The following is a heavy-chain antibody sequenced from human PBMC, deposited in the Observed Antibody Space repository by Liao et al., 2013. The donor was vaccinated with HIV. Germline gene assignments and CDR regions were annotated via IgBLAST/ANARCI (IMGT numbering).Heavy chain of an antibody. CDR2: IHTSGST. D-gene: IGHD3-3*01. Sequence: QVQLQQWGAGLLKPSETLSLTCAVYGGSFNDYYWSWIRQPAGKGLEWIGRIHTSGSTNYNPSLKSRVTISVDTSKNQFSLKLSSVTAADTAVYYCARTDQYYDFWNGYENWFDPWGQGTLVTVSS. V-gene: IGHV4-59*10. J-gene: IGHJ5*02. CDR3: ARTDQYYDFWNGYENWFDP. CDR1: GGSFNDYY.